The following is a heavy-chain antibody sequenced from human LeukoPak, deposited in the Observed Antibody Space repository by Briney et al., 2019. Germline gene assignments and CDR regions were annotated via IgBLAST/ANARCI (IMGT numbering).Heavy chain of an antibody. CDR2: IWYDGSNK. CDR1: GFTFSSYG. D-gene: IGHD2-2*01. V-gene: IGHV3-33*01. CDR3: ARGVPCSSTSCYDYFDY. Sequence: GRSLRLSCAASGFTFSSYGMHWVRQAPGKGLEWVAVIWYDGSNKYYADSVKGRFTISRDNPKNTLYLQMNSLRAEDTAVYYCARGVPCSSTSCYDYFDYWGQGTLVTVSS. J-gene: IGHJ4*02.